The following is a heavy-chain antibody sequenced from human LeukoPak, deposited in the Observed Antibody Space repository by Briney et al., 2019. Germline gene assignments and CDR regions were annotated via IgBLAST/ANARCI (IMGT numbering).Heavy chain of an antibody. Sequence: PSETLSLTCTVSGGSVSSGSYYWSWIRQPPGKGLEWIGYIYYSGSTNYNPSLKSRVTISVDTSKNQFFLKLNSVTAADTAMYYCARGPATGGGYYKIVYFDYWGQGTLVTVSS. D-gene: IGHD3-22*01. J-gene: IGHJ4*02. CDR2: IYYSGST. V-gene: IGHV4-61*01. CDR1: GGSVSSGSYY. CDR3: ARGPATGGGYYKIVYFDY.